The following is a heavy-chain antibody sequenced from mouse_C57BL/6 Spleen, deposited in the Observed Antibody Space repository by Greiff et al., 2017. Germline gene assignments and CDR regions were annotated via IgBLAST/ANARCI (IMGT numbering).Heavy chain of an antibody. V-gene: IGHV5-16*01. CDR1: GFTFSDYY. Sequence: EVKLMESEGGLVQPGSSMKLSCTASGFTFSDYYMAWVRQVPEKGLEWVANINYDGSSTYYLDSLKSRFIISRDNAKNILYLQMSSLKSEDTATYYCAREDYPSGAMDYWGQGTSVTVSS. CDR2: INYDGSST. J-gene: IGHJ4*01. D-gene: IGHD2-4*01. CDR3: AREDYPSGAMDY.